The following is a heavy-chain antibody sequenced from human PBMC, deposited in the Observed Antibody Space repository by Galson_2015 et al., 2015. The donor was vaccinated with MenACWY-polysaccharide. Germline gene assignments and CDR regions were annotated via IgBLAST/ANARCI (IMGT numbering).Heavy chain of an antibody. CDR1: GLIVSANY. D-gene: IGHD3-10*01. V-gene: IGHV3-53*01. CDR2: IYSGGNT. J-gene: IGHJ4*02. CDR3: ARERWVRGVFFDQ. Sequence: SLRLSCAASGLIVSANYMAWFRQPPGKGLEWVSTIYSGGNTYYADSVKGRFTISRDNSKNTLYLQMNSLRAEDTAVYYCARERWVRGVFFDQWGQGTLVTVSS.